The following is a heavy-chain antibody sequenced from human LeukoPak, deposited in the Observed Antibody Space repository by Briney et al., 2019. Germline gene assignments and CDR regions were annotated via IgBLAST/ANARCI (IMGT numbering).Heavy chain of an antibody. J-gene: IGHJ6*02. V-gene: IGHV3-66*01. D-gene: IGHD2-2*01. Sequence: GGSLRLSCAASGFTVSSNYMSWVRQAPGKGLEWVSVIYSGGSTYYADSVKGRFTISRDNSKNTLYLQMNSLRAEDTAVYYCVSEYCSSTSCRPIHRYYYYGMDVWGQGTTVTVSS. CDR3: VSEYCSSTSCRPIHRYYYYGMDV. CDR2: IYSGGST. CDR1: GFTVSSNY.